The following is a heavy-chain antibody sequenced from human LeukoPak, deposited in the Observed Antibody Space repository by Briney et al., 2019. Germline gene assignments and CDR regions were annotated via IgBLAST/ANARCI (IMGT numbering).Heavy chain of an antibody. CDR1: GFTFSDYY. CDR2: ISSSGSTI. V-gene: IGHV3-11*01. D-gene: IGHD3-9*01. J-gene: IGHJ4*02. Sequence: GSLRLSCAASGFTFSDYYMSWIRQAPGKGLEGVSYISSSGSTIYYADSVKGRFTISRDNAKNSLYLQMNSLRAEDTAVYYCAREWNDILTGYYADYWGQGTLVTVSS. CDR3: AREWNDILTGYYADY.